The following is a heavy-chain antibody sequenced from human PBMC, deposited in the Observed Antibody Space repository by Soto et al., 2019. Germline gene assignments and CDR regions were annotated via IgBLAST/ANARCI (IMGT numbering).Heavy chain of an antibody. D-gene: IGHD3-22*01. CDR1: GYTFTSYG. J-gene: IGHJ5*02. Sequence: ASVKVSCKASGYTFTSYGISWVRQAPGQGLEWMGWISAYNGNTNYAQKLQGRITMTTDKSTSTANMKLRNLRSDDTAVYYCARVKGSGYHNWFDPWGQGTLVTVSS. CDR2: ISAYNGNT. V-gene: IGHV1-18*01. CDR3: ARVKGSGYHNWFDP.